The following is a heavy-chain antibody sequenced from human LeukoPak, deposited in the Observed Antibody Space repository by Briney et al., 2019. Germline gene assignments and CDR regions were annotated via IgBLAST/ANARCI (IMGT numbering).Heavy chain of an antibody. CDR3: ARFQYDSSGFDY. V-gene: IGHV5-51*01. CDR2: IYPGDSDT. Sequence: PGESLQISCKGSGYSFTSYWIGWGRQMPGKGLEWMGIIYPGDSDTRYSPSFQVQVTISADKSISTAYLQCSSLKASDTAMYYCARFQYDSSGFDYWGQGTLVTVSS. J-gene: IGHJ4*02. D-gene: IGHD3-22*01. CDR1: GYSFTSYW.